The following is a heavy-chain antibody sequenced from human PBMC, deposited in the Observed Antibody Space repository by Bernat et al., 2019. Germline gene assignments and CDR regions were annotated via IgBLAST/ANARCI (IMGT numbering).Heavy chain of an antibody. Sequence: EVQLVEFGGGLVQTGGSLRLSCAASGLTVSDNYMSWVRQAPGKGLEWVSVLYSGGSTDYADSVKGRFIISRDNSKNTVYLQMNSLRVDDTAVYYCAREVHLRNEGYYFDNWGQGTLVTVSS. V-gene: IGHV3-66*01. CDR1: GLTVSDNY. D-gene: IGHD6-13*01. CDR2: LYSGGST. J-gene: IGHJ4*02. CDR3: AREVHLRNEGYYFDN.